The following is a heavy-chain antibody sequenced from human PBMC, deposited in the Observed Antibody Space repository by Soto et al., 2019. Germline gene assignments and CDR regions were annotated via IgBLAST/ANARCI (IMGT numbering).Heavy chain of an antibody. Sequence: PSETLSLTCTVSGGSVSSGSYYWSWIRQPPGKGLEWIGYIYYSGSTNYNPSLKSRVTISVDTSKNQFSLKLSSVSAADTAVYYCARGTGFRYYFDYWGQGTLVTVSS. CDR3: ARGTGFRYYFDY. CDR2: IYYSGST. V-gene: IGHV4-61*01. CDR1: GGSVSSGSYY. J-gene: IGHJ4*02. D-gene: IGHD3-10*01.